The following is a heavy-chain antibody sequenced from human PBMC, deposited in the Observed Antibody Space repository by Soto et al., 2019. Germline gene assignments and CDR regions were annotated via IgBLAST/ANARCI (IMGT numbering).Heavy chain of an antibody. CDR2: ISPDGSNK. CDR3: AKELISAVIPFDY. Sequence: QVQLVESGGGVVQPGTSLRLSCAASGFTFSSFGIHLVRQAPGKGLEWVAVISPDGSNKYYADFVKGRFTISRDNSKNTLYLEVNSLRPEDTAVYYCAKELISAVIPFDYWGQGNLVTVSS. CDR1: GFTFSSFG. J-gene: IGHJ4*02. D-gene: IGHD2-2*01. V-gene: IGHV3-30*18.